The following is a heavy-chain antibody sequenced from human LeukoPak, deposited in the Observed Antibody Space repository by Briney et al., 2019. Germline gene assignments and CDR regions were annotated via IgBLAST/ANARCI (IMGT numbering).Heavy chain of an antibody. D-gene: IGHD3-3*01. CDR2: IDPNSGGT. V-gene: IGHV1-2*02. CDR1: GCTFTGYN. Sequence: ASVKVSCKASGCTFTGYNMHWVRQAPGQGLEWMGWIDPNSGGTNYAQKFQGRVTMTRDTSISTAYMEPSSLRSEDTAVYYCARGGRVVPWSGYDYWGQGTLVTVSS. CDR3: ARGGRVVPWSGYDY. J-gene: IGHJ4*02.